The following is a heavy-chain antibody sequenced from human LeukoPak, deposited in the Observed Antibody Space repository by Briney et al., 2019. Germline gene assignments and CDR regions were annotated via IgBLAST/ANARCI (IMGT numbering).Heavy chain of an antibody. J-gene: IGHJ4*02. CDR2: ISWNSGSI. CDR3: AKVGDFGWSGPYYFDY. V-gene: IGHV3-9*03. CDR1: GFTFDDYA. Sequence: DRSLRLSCAASGFTFDDYAMHWVRQAPGKGLEWVSGISWNSGSIGYADSVKGRFTISRDNAKNSLYLQMNSLRAEDMALYYCAKVGDFGWSGPYYFDYWGQGTLVTVSS. D-gene: IGHD3-3*01.